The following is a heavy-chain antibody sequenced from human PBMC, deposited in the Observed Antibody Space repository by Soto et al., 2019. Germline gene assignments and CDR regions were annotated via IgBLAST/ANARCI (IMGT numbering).Heavy chain of an antibody. Sequence: QVQLVQSGAEVKKPGASVKVSCKASGYSFTRYGITWVRQAPGQGLEWMGWISGDNGDTYYAQKVQARVTMTKDTSTSTSYMELRSLRSDDTALYYCARGIYGDYWGQGTLVTVSS. CDR2: ISGDNGDT. CDR3: ARGIYGDY. V-gene: IGHV1-18*01. D-gene: IGHD3-10*01. J-gene: IGHJ4*02. CDR1: GYSFTRYG.